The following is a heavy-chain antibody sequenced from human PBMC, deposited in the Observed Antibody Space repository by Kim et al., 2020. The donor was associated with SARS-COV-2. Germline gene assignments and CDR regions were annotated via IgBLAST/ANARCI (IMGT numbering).Heavy chain of an antibody. CDR3: ARTYGSGSLGPFDY. CDR1: GGSISSGGYS. V-gene: IGHV4-30-2*01. D-gene: IGHD3-10*01. J-gene: IGHJ4*02. CDR2: IYHSGST. Sequence: SETLSLTCAVSGGSISSGGYSWSWIRQPPGKGLEWIGYIYHSGSTYYNPSLKSRVTISVDRSKNQFSLKLSSVTAADTAVYYCARTYGSGSLGPFDYWGQGTLVTVSS.